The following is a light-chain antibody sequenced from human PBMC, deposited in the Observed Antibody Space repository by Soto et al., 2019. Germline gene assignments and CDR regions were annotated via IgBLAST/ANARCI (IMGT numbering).Light chain of an antibody. V-gene: IGLV1-40*01. Sequence: QSVPTQPPSVSGAPGQRVTISCTGSTSNIGASYGVHWYQHLPGTAPKLLIYGYSIRPSGVPDRFSGSKSGTSASLAITGLQPEDEADYYCQSYDSSLTCVVFGGGTQLTVL. J-gene: IGLJ2*01. CDR3: QSYDSSLTCVV. CDR1: TSNIGASYG. CDR2: GYS.